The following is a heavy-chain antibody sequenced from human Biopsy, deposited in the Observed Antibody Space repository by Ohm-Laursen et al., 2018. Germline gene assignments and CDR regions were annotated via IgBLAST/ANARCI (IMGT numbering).Heavy chain of an antibody. CDR2: GYYTGGT. Sequence: GTLSLTCTVSGGSINGGSYYWSLIRQPPGKGLQWIGYGYYTGGTDYNPSLQSRVTISVDTAKNHFSLRLRSVTPADTAIYYCARDRGYYSDRTVPGYFDLWGRGTLVTVSS. CDR1: GGSINGGSYY. J-gene: IGHJ2*01. D-gene: IGHD3-22*01. CDR3: ARDRGYYSDRTVPGYFDL. V-gene: IGHV4-61*03.